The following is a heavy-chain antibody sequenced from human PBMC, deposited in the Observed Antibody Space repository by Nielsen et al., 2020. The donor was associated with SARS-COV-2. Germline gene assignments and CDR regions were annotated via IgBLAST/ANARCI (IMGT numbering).Heavy chain of an antibody. CDR1: GYTFTGYY. Sequence: ASVKVSCKASGYTFTGYYMHWVRQAPGQELEWMGWINPNSGGTNYAQKFQGWVTMTRDTSISTAYMELSRLRSDDTAVYYCARGGGMTGYSGHMDVWGKGTRSPSP. J-gene: IGHJ6*03. CDR3: ARGGGMTGYSGHMDV. CDR2: INPNSGGT. V-gene: IGHV1-2*04. D-gene: IGHD3-9*01.